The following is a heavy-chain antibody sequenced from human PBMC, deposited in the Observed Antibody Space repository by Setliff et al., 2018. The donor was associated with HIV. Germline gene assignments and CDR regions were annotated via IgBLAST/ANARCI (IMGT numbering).Heavy chain of an antibody. D-gene: IGHD4-4*01. J-gene: IGHJ3*01. Sequence: GGSLRLSCAASGFTFSSYAMHWVRQAPGKGLEWLGRIQSNSIGGTILYGASVKGRFTISRDDSTNTLYLQMNSLRTEDTALYYCTTASDSTNYDDGFDLWGQGTMVTVSS. CDR3: TTASDSTNYDDGFDL. CDR1: GFTFSSYA. V-gene: IGHV3-15*01. CDR2: IQSNSIGGTI.